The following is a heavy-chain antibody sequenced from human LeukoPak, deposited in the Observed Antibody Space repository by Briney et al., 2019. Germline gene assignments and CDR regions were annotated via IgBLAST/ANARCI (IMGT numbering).Heavy chain of an antibody. Sequence: PSETLSLTCTVSGYSISSGYYWGWLRQPPGKWQEWIGGISHSGSTYYNSSFHSRVTISIDTSKNQFSLRLTSVTAADTAVYYCTRGSDILTGYRTPYYFDYWGRGTLVTVSS. CDR3: TRGSDILTGYRTPYYFDY. V-gene: IGHV4-38-2*02. J-gene: IGHJ4*02. CDR1: GYSISSGYY. D-gene: IGHD3-9*01. CDR2: ISHSGST.